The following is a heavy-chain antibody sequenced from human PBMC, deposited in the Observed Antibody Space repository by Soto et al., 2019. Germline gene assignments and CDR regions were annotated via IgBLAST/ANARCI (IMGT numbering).Heavy chain of an antibody. CDR2: MYYSGST. CDR3: ARSITFGGVIVPDY. CDR1: GDSISSSSYS. D-gene: IGHD3-16*02. V-gene: IGHV4-39*01. J-gene: IGHJ4*02. Sequence: QLQLQESGPGLVKPSEILSLTCTVSGDSISSSSYSWVWIRQPPGKGLEWIGIMYYSGSTYFNPSLKSRVTISVDKSKNQFSLKVSSVTAADTAVYYCARSITFGGVIVPDYWGQGTLVTVSS.